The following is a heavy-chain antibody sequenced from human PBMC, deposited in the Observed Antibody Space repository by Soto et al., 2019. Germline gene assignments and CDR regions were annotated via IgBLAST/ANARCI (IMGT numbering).Heavy chain of an antibody. CDR1: GGTFSSYA. V-gene: IGHV1-69*13. CDR2: IIPIFGTA. Sequence: GPSVKVSCKASGGTFSSYAISWVRQAPGQGLEWMGGIIPIFGTANYAQKFQGRVTITADESTSTAYMELSSLRSEDTAVYYCARDTWVFRNPRWYFDLWGRGTLVTVSS. D-gene: IGHD1-1*01. CDR3: ARDTWVFRNPRWYFDL. J-gene: IGHJ2*01.